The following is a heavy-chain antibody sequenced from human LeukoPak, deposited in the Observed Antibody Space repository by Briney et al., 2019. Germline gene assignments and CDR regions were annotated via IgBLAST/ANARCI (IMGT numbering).Heavy chain of an antibody. D-gene: IGHD1-26*01. J-gene: IGHJ4*02. CDR1: GYTLTELS. Sequence: GASVKVSCKVSGYTLTELSMHWVRQAPGQGLEWMGLIDPSGGSTSYAQTFQGRITMTRDMSTSTVYMDLSSLKSEDTAVYYCAKGSSGSYLNYFDSWGQGTLVTVSS. V-gene: IGHV1-46*01. CDR2: IDPSGGST. CDR3: AKGSSGSYLNYFDS.